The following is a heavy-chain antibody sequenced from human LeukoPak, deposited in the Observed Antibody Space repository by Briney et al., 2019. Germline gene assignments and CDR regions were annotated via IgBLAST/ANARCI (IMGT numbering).Heavy chain of an antibody. J-gene: IGHJ4*02. V-gene: IGHV1-2*02. Sequence: ASVKVSCKASGYTFTGYYMHWVRQAPGQGLEWMGWINPNSGGTNYAQKFQGRVTMTRDTSISTAYMELSRLRSDDTAVYYCAIPLGYCSSTSCYRSDRASFDYWGQGTLVTVSS. CDR2: INPNSGGT. CDR3: AIPLGYCSSTSCYRSDRASFDY. D-gene: IGHD2-2*02. CDR1: GYTFTGYY.